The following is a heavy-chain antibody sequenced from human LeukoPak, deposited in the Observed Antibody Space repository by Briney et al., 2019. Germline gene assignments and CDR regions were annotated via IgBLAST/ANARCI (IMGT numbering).Heavy chain of an antibody. J-gene: IGHJ4*02. V-gene: IGHV1-24*01. D-gene: IGHD6-19*01. CDR2: FDPEDGET. CDR1: GYTLTELS. Sequence: ASVKVSCKVSGYTLTELSMHCVRQAPGKGLEWMGGFDPEDGETIYAQKFEGRVTMTEDTSTDTAYMELSSLRSEDTAVYYCATDPIFGIAVAGTATDYWGQGTLVTVSS. CDR3: ATDPIFGIAVAGTATDY.